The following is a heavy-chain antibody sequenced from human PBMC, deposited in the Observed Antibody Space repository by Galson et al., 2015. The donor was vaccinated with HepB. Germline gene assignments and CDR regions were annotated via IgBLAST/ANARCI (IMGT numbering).Heavy chain of an antibody. D-gene: IGHD3-3*01. CDR1: GYTFTSYG. Sequence: SVKVSCKASGYTFTSYGISWVRQAPGQGLEWMGWINAGNGSTKYSQKFQGRVTITRDTSASTAYMELSSLRSEDTAVYYCARMSPAITIFGVDAFDIWGQGTMVTVSS. V-gene: IGHV1-3*01. J-gene: IGHJ3*02. CDR2: INAGNGST. CDR3: ARMSPAITIFGVDAFDI.